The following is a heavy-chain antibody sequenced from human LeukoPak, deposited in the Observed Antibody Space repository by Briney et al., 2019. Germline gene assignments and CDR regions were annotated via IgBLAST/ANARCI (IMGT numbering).Heavy chain of an antibody. CDR3: ARQDSSGWPLDY. CDR1: GGSISSCY. Sequence: SETLSLTCTVSGGSISSCYGSWIRQPPGKGLECIGYIYYSGSTNYNPSLKSRVTISVDTSKNQFSLKLSSVTAADTAVYYCARQDSSGWPLDYWGQGTLVTVSS. V-gene: IGHV4-59*08. J-gene: IGHJ4*02. CDR2: IYYSGST. D-gene: IGHD6-19*01.